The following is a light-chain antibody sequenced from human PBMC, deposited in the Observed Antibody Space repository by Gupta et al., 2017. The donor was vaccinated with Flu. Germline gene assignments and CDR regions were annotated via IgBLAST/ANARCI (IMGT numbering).Light chain of an antibody. V-gene: IGKV3-15*01. J-gene: IGKJ4*01. CDR3: QQYNNRPPI. Sequence: PATLSVSPGERATLSCRASQSISSNLAWYQQKPGQAPRLLIYSAFIRATGIPVRFSGSGSGTEFTLTISSLQSEDFAVYYCQQYNNRPPIFGGGTKVEIK. CDR2: SAF. CDR1: QSISSN.